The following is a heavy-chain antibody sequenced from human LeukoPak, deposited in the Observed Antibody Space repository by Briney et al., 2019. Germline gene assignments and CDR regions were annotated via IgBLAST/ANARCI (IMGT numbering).Heavy chain of an antibody. CDR3: ARDPVVATTGPYYYYGMDV. J-gene: IGHJ6*02. Sequence: SVKVSCKASGGTFSSYTISWVRQAPGHGLEWMGRIIPILGIANYAQKFQGRVTITADKSTSTAYMELSSLRSEDTAAYYCARDPVVATTGPYYYYGMDVWGQGTTVTVSS. D-gene: IGHD5-12*01. V-gene: IGHV1-69*04. CDR1: GGTFSSYT. CDR2: IIPILGIA.